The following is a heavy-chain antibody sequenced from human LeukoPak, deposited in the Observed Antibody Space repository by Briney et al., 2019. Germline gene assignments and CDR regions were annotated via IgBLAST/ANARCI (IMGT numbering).Heavy chain of an antibody. Sequence: GGSLRLSCAASGFTFSSYEMNWVRQAPGKGLEWVANIKQDGSEKYYVDSVKGRFTISRDNAKNSLYLQMNSLRAEDTAVYYCARDPYDFPDYWGQGTLVTVSS. CDR2: IKQDGSEK. CDR1: GFTFSSYE. D-gene: IGHD3-3*01. CDR3: ARDPYDFPDY. J-gene: IGHJ4*02. V-gene: IGHV3-7*01.